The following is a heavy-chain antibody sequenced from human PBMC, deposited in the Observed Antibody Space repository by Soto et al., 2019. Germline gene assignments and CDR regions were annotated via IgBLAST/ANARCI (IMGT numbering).Heavy chain of an antibody. CDR1: GFTVSSNY. V-gene: IGHV3-53*01. CDR3: ARDALDGYSAY. Sequence: EVQLVESGGGLIQPGGSLRLSCAASGFTVSSNYMSWVRQAPGKGLEWVSGIYSGGSTYYADSVKGRFTISRDNSKNTLYLKMNSLRAEDTAVYYCARDALDGYSAYWGQGTLVTVSS. CDR2: IYSGGST. D-gene: IGHD5-18*01. J-gene: IGHJ4*02.